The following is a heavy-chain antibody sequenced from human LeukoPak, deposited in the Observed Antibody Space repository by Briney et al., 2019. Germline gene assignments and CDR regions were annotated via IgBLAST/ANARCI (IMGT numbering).Heavy chain of an antibody. CDR2: INHSGST. D-gene: IGHD4-17*01. J-gene: IGHJ4*02. Sequence: SETLSLTCAVYGGSFSGYYWSWIRQPPGKGLEWIGEINHSGSTNYNPSLKSRVTISVDTSKNQFSLKLSSVTAADTAEYYCARQHHDYGDYGLRAFDYWGQGTLVTVSS. CDR1: GGSFSGYY. CDR3: ARQHHDYGDYGLRAFDY. V-gene: IGHV4-34*01.